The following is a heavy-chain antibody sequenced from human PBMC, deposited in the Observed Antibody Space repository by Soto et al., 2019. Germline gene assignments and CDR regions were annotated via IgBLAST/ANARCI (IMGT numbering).Heavy chain of an antibody. CDR2: IWYDGSNK. J-gene: IGHJ4*02. D-gene: IGHD2-15*01. Sequence: VQLVESGGGVVQPGRSLRLSCAASGFTFSSYGMHWVRQAPGKGLEWVAVIWYDGSNKYYADSVKGRFTISRDNSKNTLYLQMNSLRAEDTAVYYCASLGYCCGGSCYFDYWGQGTLVTVSS. V-gene: IGHV3-33*01. CDR1: GFTFSSYG. CDR3: ASLGYCCGGSCYFDY.